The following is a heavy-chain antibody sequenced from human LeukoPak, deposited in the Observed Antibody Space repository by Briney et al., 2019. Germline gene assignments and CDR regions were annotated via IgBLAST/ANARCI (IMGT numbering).Heavy chain of an antibody. V-gene: IGHV3-74*01. CDR1: GFTFSNFA. CDR3: ARAAAAEGTLAMDV. Sequence: GGSLRLSCAASGFTFSNFAMTWVRQAPGKGLVWVARINSDGSGTNCADSVQGRFTISRDNAKNTLYLQMNSLRAEDTAVYYCARAAAAEGTLAMDVWGQGTTVTVSS. D-gene: IGHD6-13*01. J-gene: IGHJ6*02. CDR2: INSDGSGT.